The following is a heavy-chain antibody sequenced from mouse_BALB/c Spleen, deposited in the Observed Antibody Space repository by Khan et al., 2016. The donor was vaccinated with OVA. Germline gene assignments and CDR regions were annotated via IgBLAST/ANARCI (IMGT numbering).Heavy chain of an antibody. CDR1: GYTFTSYT. Sequence: QVQLQQSGAELARPGASVKMSCKASGYTFTSYTMHWIKQRPGQGLEWIGYINPNSDYTNYNQKFKDKATLTAGKSSSTAYMQLSSLTSEDSAVYYCAREGAYYRSDGWFAYWGQGTLVTASA. V-gene: IGHV1-4*01. D-gene: IGHD2-14*01. J-gene: IGHJ3*01. CDR2: INPNSDYT. CDR3: AREGAYYRSDGWFAY.